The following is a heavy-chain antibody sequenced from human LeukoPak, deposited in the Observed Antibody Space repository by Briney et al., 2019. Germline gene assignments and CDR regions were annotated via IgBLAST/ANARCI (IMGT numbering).Heavy chain of an antibody. CDR1: GFTFSSYE. CDR3: ARGNRDYQYSMDV. D-gene: IGHD3-10*01. CDR2: IHYSGST. J-gene: IGHJ6*03. V-gene: IGHV4-31*02. Sequence: LRLSCAASGFTFSSYEMNWVRQHPGKGLEWIGNIHYSGSTYYNPSLKSRLNISVDTSKNQFSLKLSSGTAADTAVYYCARGNRDYQYSMDVWGKGTPVTVSS.